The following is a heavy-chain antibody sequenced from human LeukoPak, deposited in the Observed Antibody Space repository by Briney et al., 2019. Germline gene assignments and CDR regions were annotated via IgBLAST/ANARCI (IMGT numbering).Heavy chain of an antibody. D-gene: IGHD3-10*01. CDR1: GGSISSSSYY. V-gene: IGHV4-39*02. CDR3: ARRYYYASGSYYNHFDP. CDR2: MYHSGST. J-gene: IGHJ5*02. Sequence: SETLSLTCTVSGGSISSSSYYWGWIRQPPGKGLEWIGSMYHSGSTYYNPSLKSRVTISVDTSKNHFSLKLSSVTAADTAVYYCARRYYYASGSYYNHFDPWGQGTLVTVSS.